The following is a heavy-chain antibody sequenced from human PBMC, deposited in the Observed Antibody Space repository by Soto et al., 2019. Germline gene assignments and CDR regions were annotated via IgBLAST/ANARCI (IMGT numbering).Heavy chain of an antibody. Sequence: ASVKVSCKASGGTFSSYAISWVRQAPGQGLEWMGWIIPGNGTAKYAQKFQGRVTITRDTSTNTAYMELSSLRSEDTAVYYCARSESEPTEYGYYYYGMDVWGQGTTVTVSS. D-gene: IGHD1-26*01. J-gene: IGHJ6*02. V-gene: IGHV1-69*05. CDR2: IIPGNGTA. CDR3: ARSESEPTEYGYYYYGMDV. CDR1: GGTFSSYA.